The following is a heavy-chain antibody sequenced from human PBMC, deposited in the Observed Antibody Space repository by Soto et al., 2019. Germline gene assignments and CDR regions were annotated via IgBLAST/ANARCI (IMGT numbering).Heavy chain of an antibody. D-gene: IGHD1-26*01. CDR2: IWFDESRK. J-gene: IGHJ4*02. V-gene: IGHV3-33*01. CDR3: ASERGSSYFDY. Sequence: QVQLVESGGGVVQPGKSLRLSCDVSGFPLTDYGMHWVRQAPGKGLEWVAVIWFDESRKYYADSVKGRFTISRDTSKNTAYLQMNSLRVEDTAVYYCASERGSSYFDYWGQGTLVTVSS. CDR1: GFPLTDYG.